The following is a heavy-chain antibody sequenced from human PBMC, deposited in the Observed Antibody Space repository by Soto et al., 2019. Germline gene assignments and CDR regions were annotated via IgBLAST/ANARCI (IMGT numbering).Heavy chain of an antibody. D-gene: IGHD4-4*01. CDR2: ISAYNGNT. Sequence: ASVKVSCKASGYTFTSYGISWVRQAPGQGLEWMGWISAYNGNTNYAQNFQGRVTITADESTNTAYMELSSLTSEDTAIYYCAREGFTSGPGAVRGAFDTWGQGTMVTVSS. CDR1: GYTFTSYG. CDR3: AREGFTSGPGAVRGAFDT. J-gene: IGHJ3*02. V-gene: IGHV1-18*01.